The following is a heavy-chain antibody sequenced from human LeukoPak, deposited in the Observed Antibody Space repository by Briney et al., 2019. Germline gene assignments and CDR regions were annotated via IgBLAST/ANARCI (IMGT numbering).Heavy chain of an antibody. J-gene: IGHJ6*02. Sequence: ASVKVSCKASGGTFSSYTISWVRQAPGQGLEWMGRIIPILGIANYAQKFQGRVTITADKSTSTAYMELSSLRSEDMAVYYCARDPDCGGDCYPLGSNGMDVWGQGTTVTVSS. D-gene: IGHD2-21*02. V-gene: IGHV1-69*04. CDR1: GGTFSSYT. CDR2: IIPILGIA. CDR3: ARDPDCGGDCYPLGSNGMDV.